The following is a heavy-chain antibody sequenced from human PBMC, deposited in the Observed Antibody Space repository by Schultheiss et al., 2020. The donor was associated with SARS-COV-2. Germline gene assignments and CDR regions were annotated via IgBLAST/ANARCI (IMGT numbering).Heavy chain of an antibody. D-gene: IGHD1-26*01. Sequence: ASVKVSCKASGGTFSSYAISWVRQAPGQGLEWMGWINAGNGNTKYSQKFQGRVTITTDTSTSTAYMELRSLRSDDTAVYYCARVFRGSPYAFDIWGQGTMVTVSS. CDR3: ARVFRGSPYAFDI. V-gene: IGHV1-18*01. CDR1: GGTFSSYA. CDR2: INAGNGNT. J-gene: IGHJ3*02.